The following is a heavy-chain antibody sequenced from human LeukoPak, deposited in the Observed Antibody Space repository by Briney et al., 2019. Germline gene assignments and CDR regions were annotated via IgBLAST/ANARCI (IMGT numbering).Heavy chain of an antibody. D-gene: IGHD4-17*01. Sequence: SETLSLTCTVSGGSISGYYWNWIRQPAGEGLEWVGPFSTGVTTNYNPSLSSRVTISVDQSKNQFSPRLSSVTAADTAVYYCARAVTTDYYSYYMDVCGKGTTVTASS. CDR2: FSTGVTT. V-gene: IGHV4-4*07. J-gene: IGHJ6*03. CDR3: ARAVTTDYYSYYMDV. CDR1: GGSISGYY.